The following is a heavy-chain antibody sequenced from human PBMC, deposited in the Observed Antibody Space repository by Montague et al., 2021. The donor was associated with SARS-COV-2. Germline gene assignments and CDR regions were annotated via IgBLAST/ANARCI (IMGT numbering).Heavy chain of an antibody. CDR2: MYSSGRA. D-gene: IGHD1/OR15-1a*01. J-gene: IGHJ4*02. Sequence: SETLSLTCTVSGGSITSASAHWGWIRQPPGKGLEWIGTMYSSGRAYYDPSLKSRLTISVDASKKRFSLRLTSVTAADTSMYYCARLVLWEQVGNLFDAWGRGTLVTVSS. V-gene: IGHV4-39*01. CDR1: GGSITSASAH. CDR3: ARLVLWEQVGNLFDA.